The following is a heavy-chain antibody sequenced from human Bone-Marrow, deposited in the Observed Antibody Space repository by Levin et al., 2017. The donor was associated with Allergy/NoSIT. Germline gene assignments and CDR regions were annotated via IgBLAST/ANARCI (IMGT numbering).Heavy chain of an antibody. J-gene: IGHJ4*02. D-gene: IGHD1-26*01. Sequence: GESLKISCRASGFTFRDYAMSWFRQAPGKGLEWVGFIRSIPYGGTAEYAASVKGRFTISREDSNSIVYLQMNSLKTEDTAVYYCARAQKYSGSNSDYWGQGTLVIVSS. CDR3: ARAQKYSGSNSDY. CDR2: IRSIPYGGTA. V-gene: IGHV3-49*03. CDR1: GFTFRDYA.